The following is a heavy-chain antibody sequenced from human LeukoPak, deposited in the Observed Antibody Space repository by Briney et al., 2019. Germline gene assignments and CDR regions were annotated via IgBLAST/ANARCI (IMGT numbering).Heavy chain of an antibody. CDR2: IWYDGSNK. Sequence: GGSLRLSCAASGFIFRNYGMHWVRQAPGKGLEWVAVIWYDGSNKYYADSVKGRFTISRDNSKNTVYLQMNSLRAEDTAVYYCARGLRNTDTFDTWGQGTIVTVSS. CDR1: GFIFRNYG. J-gene: IGHJ3*02. CDR3: ARGLRNTDTFDT. V-gene: IGHV3-33*01.